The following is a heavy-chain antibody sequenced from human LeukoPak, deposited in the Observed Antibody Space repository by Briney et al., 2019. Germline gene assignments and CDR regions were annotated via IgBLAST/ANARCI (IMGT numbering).Heavy chain of an antibody. CDR1: GGSISSSSYY. CDR3: ARRHVLLWFGESPYDY. Sequence: SETLSLTCTVSGGSISSSSYYWGWIRQPPGKGLEWIGSIYYSGSTYYNPSLKSRVTISVDTSKNQFSLKLSSLTAADTAVYYCARRHVLLWFGESPYDYWGQGTLVTVSS. J-gene: IGHJ4*02. D-gene: IGHD3-10*01. V-gene: IGHV4-39*01. CDR2: IYYSGST.